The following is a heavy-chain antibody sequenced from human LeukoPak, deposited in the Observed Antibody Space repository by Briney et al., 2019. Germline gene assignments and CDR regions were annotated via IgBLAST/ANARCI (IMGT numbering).Heavy chain of an antibody. J-gene: IGHJ3*02. Sequence: ASVKVSCKASGYTFTSYDISWVREAPGEGLEWMGWISTYNGITNYAQKLQGRVTMTTDTSTSTAYMELRSLTSDDTAVYYCARDGWGGLAVAGAGDAFDIWGQGTMVTVSS. CDR2: ISTYNGIT. V-gene: IGHV1-18*01. D-gene: IGHD6-19*01. CDR1: GYTFTSYD. CDR3: ARDGWGGLAVAGAGDAFDI.